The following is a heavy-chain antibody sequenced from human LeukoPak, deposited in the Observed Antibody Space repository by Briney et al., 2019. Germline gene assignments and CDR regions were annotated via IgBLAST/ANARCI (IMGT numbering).Heavy chain of an antibody. CDR3: VRHLVKLGYYYFLTGLNRYFYY. CDR1: GYSISSGYY. V-gene: IGHV4-38-2*01. CDR2: IYHSGST. J-gene: IGHJ4*02. Sequence: SETLSLTCAVSGYSISSGYYWGWIRPPPGKGLEWIGSIYHSGSTYYNPSLQSRVTISGYTSKNHFSLKLISVTAPDTAVYYCVRHLVKLGYYYFLTGLNRYFYYWGQGSLVTLS. D-gene: IGHD3-9*01.